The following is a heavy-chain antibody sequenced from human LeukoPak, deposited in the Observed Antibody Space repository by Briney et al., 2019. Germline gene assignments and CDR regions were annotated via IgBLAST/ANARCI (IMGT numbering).Heavy chain of an antibody. CDR2: ISVSGGST. V-gene: IGHV3-23*01. J-gene: IGHJ6*03. CDR3: AKGIGGSTSYYYYYYYMDV. D-gene: IGHD2-2*01. Sequence: GGSLRLSCAASGFTFSSYAMSWVRQAPGKGLEWVSGISVSGGSTYYADPVKRRTTISRDNSKNTLYLQMNSLTDEDTAVYYCAKGIGGSTSYYYYYYYMDVWGKGTTVTVSS. CDR1: GFTFSSYA.